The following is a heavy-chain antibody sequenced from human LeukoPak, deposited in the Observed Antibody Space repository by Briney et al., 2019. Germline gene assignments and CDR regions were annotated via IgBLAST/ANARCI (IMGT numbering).Heavy chain of an antibody. Sequence: PGGSLRLSCAASGFTFSSYAMSWVRQAPGKGLEWVSAISGSGGSTYYADSVKGRFTISRDNSKNTLYLQMNSLRAEDTAVYYCAKDLDAAMAPSLILDYWGQGTLVTVSS. J-gene: IGHJ4*02. CDR3: AKDLDAAMAPSLILDY. V-gene: IGHV3-23*01. CDR2: ISGSGGST. CDR1: GFTFSSYA. D-gene: IGHD5-18*01.